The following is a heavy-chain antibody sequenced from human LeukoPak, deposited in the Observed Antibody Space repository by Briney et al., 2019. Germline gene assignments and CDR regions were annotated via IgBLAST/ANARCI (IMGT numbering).Heavy chain of an antibody. Sequence: SETLSLTCTVSGGSISSSSYYWGWIRQPPGKGLEWIGSIYYSGSTYYNPSLKSRVTISVDTSKNQFSLKQSSVTAAHTAVYYCARVRYSGSYGGRYFDYWGQGTLVTVSS. V-gene: IGHV4-39*07. CDR3: ARVRYSGSYGGRYFDY. CDR1: GGSISSSSYY. J-gene: IGHJ4*02. D-gene: IGHD1-26*01. CDR2: IYYSGST.